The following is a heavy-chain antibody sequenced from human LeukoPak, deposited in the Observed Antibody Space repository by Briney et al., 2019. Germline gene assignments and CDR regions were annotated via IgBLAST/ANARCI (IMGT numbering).Heavy chain of an antibody. CDR3: AKVSVGVNKSFEY. J-gene: IGHJ4*02. D-gene: IGHD1-26*01. CDR1: SYSISSGYY. CDR2: IYHRGIT. Sequence: PSETLSLTCAVSSYSISSGYYWGWIRQPPGKGLEWIGSIYHRGITYYKPSLKSRVTISVDTSKNQFSLKLSSVTAADTAVYYCAKVSVGVNKSFEYWGQGPLDTVPS. V-gene: IGHV4-38-2*01.